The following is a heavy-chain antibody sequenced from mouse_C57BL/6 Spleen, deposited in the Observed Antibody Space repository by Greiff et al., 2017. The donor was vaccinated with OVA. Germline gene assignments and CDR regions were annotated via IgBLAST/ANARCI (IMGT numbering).Heavy chain of an antibody. CDR2: ISYDGSN. V-gene: IGHV3-6*01. J-gene: IGHJ2*01. Sequence: DVHLVESGPGLVKPSQSLSLTCSVTGYSITSGYYWNWIRQFPGNKLEWMGYISYDGSNNYNPSLKNRISITRDTSKNQFFLKLNSVTTEDTATYYCARGVYFDYWGQGTTLTVSS. CDR1: GYSITSGYY. CDR3: ARGVYFDY.